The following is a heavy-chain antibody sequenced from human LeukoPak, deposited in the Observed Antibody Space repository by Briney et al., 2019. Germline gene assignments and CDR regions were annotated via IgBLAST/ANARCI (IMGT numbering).Heavy chain of an antibody. J-gene: IGHJ4*02. CDR3: ARMAFYYGSGSADY. CDR2: IIPILGIA. CDR1: GGTFSSYA. V-gene: IGHV1-69*04. Sequence: SVKVSCKASGGTFSSYAISWVRQAPGQGLEWMGRIIPILGIANYAQKFQGRVTITADKSTSTAYMELSSLRSEDTAVYYCARMAFYYGSGSADYWGQGTLVTVSS. D-gene: IGHD3-10*01.